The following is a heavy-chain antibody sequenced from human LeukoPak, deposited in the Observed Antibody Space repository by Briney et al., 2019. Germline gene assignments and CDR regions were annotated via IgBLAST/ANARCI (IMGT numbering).Heavy chain of an antibody. CDR3: ARSLDGYCSGGSCLSYYFDY. CDR2: IKQDGSEK. V-gene: IGHV3-7*01. J-gene: IGHJ4*02. Sequence: AGGSLRLSCAASGFTFSSYWMSWVRQAPGKGLEWVANIKQDGSEKYYVDSVKGRFTTSRDNAKNSLYLQMNSLRAEDPAVYYCARSLDGYCSGGSCLSYYFDYWGQGTLVTVSS. D-gene: IGHD2-15*01. CDR1: GFTFSSYW.